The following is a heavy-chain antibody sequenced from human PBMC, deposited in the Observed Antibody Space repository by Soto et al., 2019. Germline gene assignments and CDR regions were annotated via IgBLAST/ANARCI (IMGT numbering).Heavy chain of an antibody. Sequence: HPGGSLRLSCAASGFTFNSYPLHWVRQAPAKGLERVAVISYDGREDYYGDSVRGRFTISRDNSKNMVYLQMNSLTPDDTAVYYYEGVPYFDYWGQGTLVTVSS. CDR3: EGVPYFDY. CDR2: ISYDGRED. V-gene: IGHV3-30*04. J-gene: IGHJ4*02. CDR1: GFTFNSYP.